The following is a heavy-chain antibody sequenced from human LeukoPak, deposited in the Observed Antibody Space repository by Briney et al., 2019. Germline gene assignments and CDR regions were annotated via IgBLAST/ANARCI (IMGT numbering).Heavy chain of an antibody. D-gene: IGHD3-10*01. J-gene: IGHJ4*02. CDR1: GGTLSSYA. CDR3: ASLGVYGSGSYYKKYYFDY. V-gene: IGHV1-69*13. CDR2: IIPIFGTA. Sequence: SVKVSCKASGGTLSSYAISWVRQAPGQGLEWMGGIIPIFGTANYAQKFQGRVTITADESTSTAYMELSSLRSEDTAVYYCASLGVYGSGSYYKKYYFDYWGQGTLVTVSS.